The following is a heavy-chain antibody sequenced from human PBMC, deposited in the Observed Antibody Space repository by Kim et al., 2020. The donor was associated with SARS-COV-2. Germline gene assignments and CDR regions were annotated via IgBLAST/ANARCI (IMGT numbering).Heavy chain of an antibody. CDR3: ARVVAAAGTVDY. J-gene: IGHJ4*02. CDR2: IYYSGST. D-gene: IGHD6-13*01. CDR1: GGSISSYY. Sequence: SETLSLTCTVSGGSISSYYWSWIRQPPGKGLEWIGYIYYSGSTNHNPSLKSRVTISVDTSKNQFSLKLSSVTAADTAVYYCARVVAAAGTVDYWGQGTLVTVSS. V-gene: IGHV4-59*01.